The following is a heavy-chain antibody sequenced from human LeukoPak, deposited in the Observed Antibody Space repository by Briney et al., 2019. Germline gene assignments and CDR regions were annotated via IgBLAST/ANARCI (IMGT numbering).Heavy chain of an antibody. CDR1: GFSFSSYW. D-gene: IGHD1-26*01. CDR3: ARDGVGAPPEDL. CDR2: IKQDGSLE. Sequence: GGSLRLSCAASGFSFSSYWMSWVRQAPGKGLEWVANIKQDGSLENYGDSVKGRFTISRDNAKNSLYLQMKSLRAEDTGVYYCARDGVGAPPEDLWGQGTLVTVSS. V-gene: IGHV3-7*01. J-gene: IGHJ3*01.